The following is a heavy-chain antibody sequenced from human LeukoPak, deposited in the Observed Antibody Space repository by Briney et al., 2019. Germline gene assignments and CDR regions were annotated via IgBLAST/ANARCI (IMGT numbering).Heavy chain of an antibody. Sequence: GESLKISCKASGYSFTIYWMAWVRQMPGKGLEWMGIIHLGDSDTRYSPSSQGQVTISADKSISTAYLQWSSLKASDTAIYYCARPREEGATDAFDIWGQGTMVTVSS. CDR3: ARPREEGATDAFDI. J-gene: IGHJ3*02. CDR1: GYSFTIYW. V-gene: IGHV5-51*01. CDR2: IHLGDSDT. D-gene: IGHD1-26*01.